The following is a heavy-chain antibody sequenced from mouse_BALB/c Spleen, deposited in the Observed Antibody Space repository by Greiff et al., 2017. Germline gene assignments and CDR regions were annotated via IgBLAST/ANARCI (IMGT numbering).Heavy chain of an antibody. Sequence: EVQLQESGAELVRPGASVKLSCTASGFNIKDTYMHWVKQRPEQGLEWIGRIDPANGNTKYDPKFQGKATITADTSSNTAYLQLSSLTSEDTAVYYCARHDYYDAMDYWGQGTSVTVSS. CDR1: GFNIKDTY. CDR3: ARHDYYDAMDY. D-gene: IGHD2-4*01. J-gene: IGHJ4*01. CDR2: IDPANGNT. V-gene: IGHV14-3*02.